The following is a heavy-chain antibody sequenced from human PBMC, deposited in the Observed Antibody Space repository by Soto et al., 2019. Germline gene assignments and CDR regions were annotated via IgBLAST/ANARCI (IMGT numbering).Heavy chain of an antibody. CDR1: GFTFSSYR. V-gene: IGHV3-48*02. Sequence: PGGSLRLSCAASGFTFSSYRMNWVRQAPGKGLEWVSYISSSSSTIYYADSVKGRFTISRDNAKNSLYLQMNSLRDEDTAVYYCARVSAGRGYCCYDQYYYYGMDVSGQGTTVTGSS. J-gene: IGHJ6*02. D-gene: IGHD5-12*01. CDR2: ISSSSSTI. CDR3: ARVSAGRGYCCYDQYYYYGMDV.